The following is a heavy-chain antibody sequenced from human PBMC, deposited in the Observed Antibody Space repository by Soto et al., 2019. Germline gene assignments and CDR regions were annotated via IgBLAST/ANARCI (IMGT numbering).Heavy chain of an antibody. CDR1: GGSISSSSYY. Sequence: QLQLQESGPGLVKPSETLSLTCTVSGGSISSSSYYWGWIRQPPGKGLEWIGSIYYSGSTYYNPSLKSRVTISVDTSKNQSSLKLSSVTAADTAVYYCARQSSYGAYFDYWGQGTLVTVSS. J-gene: IGHJ4*02. D-gene: IGHD5-18*01. CDR3: ARQSSYGAYFDY. CDR2: IYYSGST. V-gene: IGHV4-39*01.